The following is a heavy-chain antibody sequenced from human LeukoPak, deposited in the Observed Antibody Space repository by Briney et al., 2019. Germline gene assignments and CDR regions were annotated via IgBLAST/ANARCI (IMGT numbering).Heavy chain of an antibody. J-gene: IGHJ5*02. CDR1: NGSISPYY. D-gene: IGHD3-22*01. CDR2: ISHSGST. CDR3: ARLNYYYANSGYLRGYWFDP. Sequence: SEALSLTCTVSNGSISPYYWSWIRQSPGKGLEWIGYISHSGSTNYNPSLRSRVTISLDASREQFSLNLNSVTAADTAIYYCARLNYYYANSGYLRGYWFDPWGQGALVTVST. V-gene: IGHV4-59*08.